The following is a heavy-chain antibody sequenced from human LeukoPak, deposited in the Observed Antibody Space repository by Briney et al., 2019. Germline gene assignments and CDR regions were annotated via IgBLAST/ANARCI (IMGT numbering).Heavy chain of an antibody. V-gene: IGHV3-23*01. D-gene: IGHD3-10*01. J-gene: IGHJ4*02. CDR1: GFTFSTYA. Sequence: GGSLRLSCAASGFTFSTYAVTWVRQAPGKGLEWVSIITRSGGTYYADSVKGRFAISRDNSKNTLYLQMNSLRAEDTAVYYCATWVFLGESGYYDYWGQGTLVTVSS. CDR3: ATWVFLGESGYYDY. CDR2: ITRSGGT.